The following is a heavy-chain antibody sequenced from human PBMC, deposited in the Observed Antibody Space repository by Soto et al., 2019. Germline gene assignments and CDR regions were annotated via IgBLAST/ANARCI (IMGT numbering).Heavy chain of an antibody. V-gene: IGHV3-74*01. D-gene: IGHD2-15*01. CDR2: INSDGSST. Sequence: DVQLLESGGHSVQPGGSLRLSCSASGFTLSSYAMSWVRQAPGKGLVWVSRINSDGSSTTYADSVRGRFTISRDNAKNTLYLQMHSLRAEDTAVYYCARDIVVVVATSDYGMDVWGQGTTVTVSS. CDR1: GFTLSSYA. CDR3: ARDIVVVVATSDYGMDV. J-gene: IGHJ6*02.